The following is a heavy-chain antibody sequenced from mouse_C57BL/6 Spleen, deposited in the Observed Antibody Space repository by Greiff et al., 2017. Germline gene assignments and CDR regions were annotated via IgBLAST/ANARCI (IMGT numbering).Heavy chain of an antibody. CDR2: FYPGSGSI. J-gene: IGHJ1*03. CDR3: ARHEEARGSSFLWYFDV. D-gene: IGHD1-1*01. Sequence: QVQLQQSGAELVKPGASVKLSCKASGYTFTEYTIHWVKQRSGQGLEWIGWFYPGSGSIKYNEKFKDKATLTADKSSSTVYMELSRLTSEDSAVYFCARHEEARGSSFLWYFDVWGTGTTVTVSS. V-gene: IGHV1-62-2*01. CDR1: GYTFTEYT.